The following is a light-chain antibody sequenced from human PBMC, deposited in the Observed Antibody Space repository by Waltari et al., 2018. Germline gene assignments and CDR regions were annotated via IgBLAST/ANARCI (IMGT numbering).Light chain of an antibody. V-gene: IGKV4-1*01. CDR2: WAS. CDR1: QSVLYRSSNKNF. CDR3: QQYYSTIFT. J-gene: IGKJ3*01. Sequence: DIVVTPSPDSLSVSLGERATINCKSSQSVLYRSSNKNFLAWYQQKPGQPPKLLIYWASTRESGVPDRFSGSGSGTDFTLTISSLQAEDVAVYYCQQYYSTIFTFGPGTKVDIK.